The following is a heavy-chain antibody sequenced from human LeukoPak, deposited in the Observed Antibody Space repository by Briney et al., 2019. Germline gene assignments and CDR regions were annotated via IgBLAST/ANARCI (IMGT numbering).Heavy chain of an antibody. CDR3: ARDGRGDGDNGAYDAFDI. J-gene: IGHJ3*02. V-gene: IGHV1-69*05. Sequence: ASVKVSCKASGYTFTTYYFHWVRQAPGQGLEWMGGIIPIFGTANYAQKFQGRVTITTDESTSTAYMELSSLRSEDTAVHYCARDGRGDGDNGAYDAFDIRGQGTMVAVSS. CDR1: GYTFTTYY. D-gene: IGHD4-17*01. CDR2: IIPIFGTA.